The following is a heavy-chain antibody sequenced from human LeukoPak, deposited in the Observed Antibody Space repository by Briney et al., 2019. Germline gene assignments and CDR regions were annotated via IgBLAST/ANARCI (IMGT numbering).Heavy chain of an antibody. CDR3: ARWYSSGWAFDY. J-gene: IGHJ4*02. CDR2: IHYSGST. V-gene: IGHV4-59*08. CDR1: GGSINPYY. D-gene: IGHD6-19*01. Sequence: SETLSLTCTVSGGSINPYYWTWIRQPPGKGLEWIGYIHYSGSTKYNPSLKSRVTISVDTSKNQFSLKLSSVTAADTAVYYCARWYSSGWAFDYWGQGTLVTVSS.